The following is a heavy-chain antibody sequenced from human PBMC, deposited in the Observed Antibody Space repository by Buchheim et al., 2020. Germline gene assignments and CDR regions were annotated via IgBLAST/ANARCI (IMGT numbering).Heavy chain of an antibody. V-gene: IGHV3-30*04. CDR3: ARETGPTRDSFQYFDY. D-gene: IGHD5-24*01. J-gene: IGHJ4*02. CDR1: GFTFSSYA. Sequence: QVQLVESGGGVVQPGRSLRLSCAASGFTFSSYAMHWVRQAPGKGLEWVAVISYDGSNKYYADSVKGRFTISRDNSKNTLYLQRSSLRAEDTAVYYCARETGPTRDSFQYFDYWGQGTL. CDR2: ISYDGSNK.